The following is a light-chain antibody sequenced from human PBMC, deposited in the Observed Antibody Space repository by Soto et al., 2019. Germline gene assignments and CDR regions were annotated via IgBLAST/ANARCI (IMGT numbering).Light chain of an antibody. CDR2: TAS. CDR1: QSISSY. V-gene: IGKV1-39*01. J-gene: IGKJ2*01. CDR3: QQSHSTPYT. Sequence: DIQMTQSPSSLSASVGDRVTITCRASQSISSYLNWYQQKPGKAPKVVIYTASSLQSGVPSRFSGSGSGTDFTLTISSLQREDFATYYCQQSHSTPYTFCQGTKLEIK.